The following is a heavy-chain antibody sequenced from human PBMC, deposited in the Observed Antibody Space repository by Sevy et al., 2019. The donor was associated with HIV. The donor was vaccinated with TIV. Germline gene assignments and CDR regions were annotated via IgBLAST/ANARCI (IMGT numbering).Heavy chain of an antibody. CDR3: AREGSPYDTYYYYYGMDV. CDR2: IKQDESEK. CDR1: GFTFNSYW. V-gene: IGHV3-7*01. J-gene: IGHJ6*02. Sequence: GGSLRLSCAASGFTFNSYWMSWVRQAPGKGLEWVANIKQDESEKYNVDSVKGRFTITRDNSQNSLFLQMNTLRAEDTAVYYCAREGSPYDTYYYYYGMDVWGQGTTVTVSS. D-gene: IGHD5-12*01.